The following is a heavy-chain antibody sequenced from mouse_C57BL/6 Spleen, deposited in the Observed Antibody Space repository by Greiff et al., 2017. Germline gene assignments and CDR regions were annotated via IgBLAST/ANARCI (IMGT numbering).Heavy chain of an antibody. CDR3: ARGSTVVARGFAY. D-gene: IGHD1-1*01. V-gene: IGHV1-72*01. CDR2: IDPNSGGT. Sequence: QVQLQQPGAELVKPGASVQLSCTASGYTFTRYWMHWVKQRPGRGLEWIGSIDPNSGGTKYNEKFKSKATLTVDTPSSTAYMQLSSLTSEDSAVYYCARGSTVVARGFAYWGQGTLVTVSA. J-gene: IGHJ3*01. CDR1: GYTFTRYW.